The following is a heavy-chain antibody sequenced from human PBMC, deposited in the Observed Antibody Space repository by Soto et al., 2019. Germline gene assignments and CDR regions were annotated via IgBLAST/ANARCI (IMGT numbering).Heavy chain of an antibody. CDR3: AREGYGDYDYYYYGMDV. D-gene: IGHD4-17*01. CDR2: ISSSSSYI. CDR1: GFTFSSYS. J-gene: IGHJ6*02. Sequence: PGGSLRLSCAASGFTFSSYSMNWVRQAPGKGLEWVSSISSSSSYIYYADSVKGRFTISRDNAKNSLYLQMNSLRAEDTAVYYCAREGYGDYDYYYYGMDVWGQGTTVTVPS. V-gene: IGHV3-21*01.